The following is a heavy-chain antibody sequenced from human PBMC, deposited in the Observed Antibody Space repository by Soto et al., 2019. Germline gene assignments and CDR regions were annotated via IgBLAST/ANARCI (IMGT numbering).Heavy chain of an antibody. Sequence: PGGSLRLPCAASGFTFSSYAMHWVRKAQGKGLEYVSAISSNGGSTYYANSVKGRFTISRDNSKNTLYLQMGSLRAEDMAVYYCARRYSSGGTYYFDYWGQGPLVTVSS. CDR3: ARRYSSGGTYYFDY. J-gene: IGHJ4*02. CDR1: GFTFSSYA. CDR2: ISSNGGST. D-gene: IGHD2-15*01. V-gene: IGHV3-64*01.